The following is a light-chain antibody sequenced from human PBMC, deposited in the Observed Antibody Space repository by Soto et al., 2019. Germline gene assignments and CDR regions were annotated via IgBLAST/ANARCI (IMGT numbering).Light chain of an antibody. J-gene: IGKJ1*01. CDR1: HSVGSN. CDR3: QQYNDWPPWT. Sequence: EIVMTQSPATLSVSPGERATLSCRASHSVGSNLAWYQQRPGQAPGLLIYGASTRATGIPARFGGSGSGTEFTLTISSLQSEDFAVYYCQQYNDWPPWTFGQGTKVEIK. CDR2: GAS. V-gene: IGKV3-15*01.